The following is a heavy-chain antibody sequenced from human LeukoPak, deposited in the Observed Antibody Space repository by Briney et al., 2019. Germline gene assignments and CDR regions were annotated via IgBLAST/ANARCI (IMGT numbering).Heavy chain of an antibody. D-gene: IGHD3/OR15-3a*01. CDR1: RGTFSSYA. J-gene: IGHJ4*02. CDR2: IIPIFGTA. Sequence: ASVKVSCKASRGTFSSYAISWVRQAPGQGLEWMGGIIPIFGTANYAQKFQGRVKITADESTSTAYMELSSLRSDDTAVYYCARTNGRTGEYYFDYWGQGTLVTVSS. V-gene: IGHV1-69*13. CDR3: ARTNGRTGEYYFDY.